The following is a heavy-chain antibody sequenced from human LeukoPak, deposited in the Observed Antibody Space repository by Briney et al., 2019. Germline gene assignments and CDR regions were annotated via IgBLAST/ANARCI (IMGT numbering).Heavy chain of an antibody. Sequence: ASVKVSCKASGGTFSSYAISWVRQAPGQGLEWMGGIIPIFGTANYAQKFQGRVTITADESTSTAYMELSSLRSEDTAVYYCARDIAAAGTGKSDYWGQGTLVTVSS. CDR2: IIPIFGTA. D-gene: IGHD6-13*01. CDR3: ARDIAAAGTGKSDY. J-gene: IGHJ4*02. V-gene: IGHV1-69*13. CDR1: GGTFSSYA.